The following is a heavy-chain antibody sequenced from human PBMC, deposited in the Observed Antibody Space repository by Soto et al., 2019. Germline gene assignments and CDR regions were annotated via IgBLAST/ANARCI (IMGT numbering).Heavy chain of an antibody. J-gene: IGHJ5*02. Sequence: PLKRDCKGAGYTKTEYFVGWLLQAQKQGLEWMGWTNPNSDGAHYAQKFQGRVTMTRDKSTRTLYMEVNRLRSDDTAVYFCARGGGSTWHGDWFDICGQRTL. CDR2: TNPNSDGA. V-gene: IGHV1-2*02. CDR3: ARGGGSTWHGDWFDI. D-gene: IGHD2-2*01. CDR1: GYTKTEYF.